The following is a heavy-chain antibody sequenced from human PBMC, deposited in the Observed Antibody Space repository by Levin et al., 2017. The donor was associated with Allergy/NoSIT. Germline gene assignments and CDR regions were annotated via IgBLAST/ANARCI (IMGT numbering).Heavy chain of an antibody. CDR2: MYPGDSDT. Sequence: GGSLRLSCEGSGYSFTNYWIGWVRQMPGKGLEWMGIMYPGDSDTRYSPSFQGQVTISADKSISTAYLQWSSLKASDTAIYYCASQVIPTSDAFDPWGQGTMVTVSS. CDR3: ASQVIPTSDAFDP. CDR1: GYSFTNYW. D-gene: IGHD6-6*01. J-gene: IGHJ3*01. V-gene: IGHV5-51*01.